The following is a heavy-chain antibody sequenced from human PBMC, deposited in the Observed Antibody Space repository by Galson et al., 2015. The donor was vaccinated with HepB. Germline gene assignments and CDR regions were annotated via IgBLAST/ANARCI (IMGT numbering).Heavy chain of an antibody. J-gene: IGHJ4*02. D-gene: IGHD2-2*03. CDR1: GFTFSTFA. CDR3: AKFRGMDIGEYHFDH. V-gene: IGHV3-23*05. CDR2: LHNDGVTT. Sequence: SLRLSCAASGFTFSTFAMGWVRQAPGRGLEWVSTLHNDGVTTHIADSVRGRFTISRGNSKNTLFLQMNSLGVEDTALYYCAKFRGMDIGEYHFDHWGQGTLVTVSS.